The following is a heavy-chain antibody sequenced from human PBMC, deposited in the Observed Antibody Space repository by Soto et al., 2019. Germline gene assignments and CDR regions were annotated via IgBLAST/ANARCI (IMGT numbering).Heavy chain of an antibody. Sequence: QVQLVQSGAEVKKPGSSVKVSCKASGGTFSSYAITWVRQAPGQGLEWLGGIIPIFGTANYAQKFQGRATITADESTSTAYMELSSLRSEDTAVYYCARDRGPSSGYYPSWFDPWGQGTLVTVSS. V-gene: IGHV1-69*12. CDR3: ARDRGPSSGYYPSWFDP. J-gene: IGHJ5*02. CDR1: GGTFSSYA. CDR2: IIPIFGTA. D-gene: IGHD3-22*01.